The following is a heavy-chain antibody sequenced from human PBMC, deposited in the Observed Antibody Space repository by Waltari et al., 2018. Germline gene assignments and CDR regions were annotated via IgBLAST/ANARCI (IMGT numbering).Heavy chain of an antibody. CDR1: GASITTSTYY. CDR3: ARAFFGVAPPGTEFDY. Sequence: QLQLQESGPGLVKPSETLSLTCTVSGASITTSTYYWGWVRQPPGKGLEWIGSIYYRGITYYNTALKSRVTISVDTSKSQFSLKVNSVTAADTAVYYCARAFFGVAPPGTEFDYWGQGTLVTVSS. J-gene: IGHJ4*02. V-gene: IGHV4-39*07. CDR2: IYYRGIT. D-gene: IGHD3-3*01.